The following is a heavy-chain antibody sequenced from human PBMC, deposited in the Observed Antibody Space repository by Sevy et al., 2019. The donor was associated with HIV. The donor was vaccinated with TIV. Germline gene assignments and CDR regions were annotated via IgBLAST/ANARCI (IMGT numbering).Heavy chain of an antibody. Sequence: GGSLRLSCAASGFTFSSYSMNWVRQAPGKGLEWVSYISRSSSTIYYADSVKGRFTISRDNAKNSLYLQMNSLRDEDTAVYYCARERKMYDSSGYDSHFDYWAQGTLVTVS. J-gene: IGHJ4*02. CDR1: GFTFSSYS. D-gene: IGHD3-22*01. CDR2: ISRSSSTI. V-gene: IGHV3-48*02. CDR3: ARERKMYDSSGYDSHFDY.